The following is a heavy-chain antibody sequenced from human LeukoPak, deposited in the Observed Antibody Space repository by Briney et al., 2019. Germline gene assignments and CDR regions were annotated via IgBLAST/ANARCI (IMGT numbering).Heavy chain of an antibody. Sequence: SETLSLTCAVFSGPFGGYFWSWIRQPPGKGLDWVGEINDSGSTNYNPPLKSRVTISVDTSRNQFSLKLSSVTAADTAVYYCASLAVAGLSEGYWGQGTLVIVSS. V-gene: IGHV4-34*01. CDR3: ASLAVAGLSEGY. CDR2: INDSGST. J-gene: IGHJ4*02. D-gene: IGHD6-19*01. CDR1: SGPFGGYF.